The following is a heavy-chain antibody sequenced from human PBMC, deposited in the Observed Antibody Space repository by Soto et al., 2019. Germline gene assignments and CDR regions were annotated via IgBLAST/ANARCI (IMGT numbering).Heavy chain of an antibody. V-gene: IGHV1-46*01. CDR2: INPSGGST. Sequence: QVQLVQSGAEVKKPGASVKVSCKASGYTFTSYYMHWVRQAPGQGLEWMGIINPSGGSTRYAKKVQGSVTMTRDSSASIIYMKLSSLRSEDKAVDYCARGKPAWDLDCLGQGSLVTGSS. CDR1: GYTFTSYY. D-gene: IGHD1-26*01. CDR3: ARGKPAWDLDC. J-gene: IGHJ4*02.